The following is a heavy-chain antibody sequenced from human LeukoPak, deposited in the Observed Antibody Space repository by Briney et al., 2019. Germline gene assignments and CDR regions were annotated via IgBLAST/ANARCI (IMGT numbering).Heavy chain of an antibody. CDR2: ISGSGGST. CDR1: GFTFSSYA. CDR3: AIYYYDSSGGFDY. D-gene: IGHD3-22*01. Sequence: GGSLRLSCAASGFTFSSYAMSWVRQAPGRGLEWVSAISGSGGSTYYADSVKGRFTISRDNSKNTLYLQMSSLRAEDTAVYYCAIYYYDSSGGFDYWGQGTLVTVSS. J-gene: IGHJ4*02. V-gene: IGHV3-23*01.